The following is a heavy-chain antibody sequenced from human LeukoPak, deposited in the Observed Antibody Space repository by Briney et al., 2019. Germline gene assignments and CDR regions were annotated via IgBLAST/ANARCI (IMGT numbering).Heavy chain of an antibody. V-gene: IGHV3-30*18. D-gene: IGHD2-8*01. CDR3: ANEEWYRFDY. Sequence: GGSLRLSCAASGFTFSSYGMHWVRQAPGKGLEWVAVISYDGSNKYYADSVKGRFTISRDNSKNTLYLQMNNLRAEDTAVYYCANEEWYRFDYWGQGTLVTVPS. CDR2: ISYDGSNK. J-gene: IGHJ4*02. CDR1: GFTFSSYG.